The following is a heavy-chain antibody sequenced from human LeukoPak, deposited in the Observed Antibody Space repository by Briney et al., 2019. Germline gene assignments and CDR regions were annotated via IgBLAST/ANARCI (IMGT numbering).Heavy chain of an antibody. CDR2: VYSDGVT. CDR3: VRGRGGGRAWVEFDP. CDR1: GFTVSSYG. V-gene: IGHV3-66*02. D-gene: IGHD3-16*01. J-gene: IGHJ5*02. Sequence: PGGSLRLSCAASGFTVSSYGMSWVRQAPGKGPEWVSLVYSDGVTRYADSVQGRFTISRDNSKNTVYLQMNNLRVEDTAVYHCVRGRGGGRAWVEFDPWGQGILVTVSS.